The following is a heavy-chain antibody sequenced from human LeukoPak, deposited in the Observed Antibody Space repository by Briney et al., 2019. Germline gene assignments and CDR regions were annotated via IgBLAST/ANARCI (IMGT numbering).Heavy chain of an antibody. V-gene: IGHV1-2*02. Sequence: ASVKVSCKASGYTFTGYYMHWVRQAPGQGLEWMGWINPNSGGTNYAQKFQGRVTMTRDTSISTAYMEMNSLTSDDTAMYYCARTLSSWFPSDGFEIWGQGTMVTVSS. CDR1: GYTFTGYY. CDR3: ARTLSSWFPSDGFEI. CDR2: INPNSGGT. D-gene: IGHD6-13*01. J-gene: IGHJ3*02.